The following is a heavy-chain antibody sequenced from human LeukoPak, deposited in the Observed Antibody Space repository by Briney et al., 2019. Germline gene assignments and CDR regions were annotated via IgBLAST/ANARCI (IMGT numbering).Heavy chain of an antibody. J-gene: IGHJ4*02. CDR3: ARGWALPDY. V-gene: IGHV4-34*01. D-gene: IGHD1-26*01. Sequence: PSETLSLTCAVYGGSFSGYYWSWIRQPPGKGLEWIGEINHSGSTYYNPSLKSRVTISLDTSKNQFSLKLSSVTAADTAVYYCARGWALPDYWGQGTLVTVSS. CDR2: INHSGST. CDR1: GGSFSGYY.